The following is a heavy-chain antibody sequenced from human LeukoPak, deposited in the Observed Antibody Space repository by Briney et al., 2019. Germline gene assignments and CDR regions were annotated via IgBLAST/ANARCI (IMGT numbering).Heavy chain of an antibody. Sequence: ASVKVSCKASGYTFTGYYMHWVGQAPGQGREWMGRINPNSGGTNYAQKFQGSVTMTRDTSIRTAYMELSRLRSDDTAVYYCATGTYYYDSSGYYPDYFDYWGQGTLVTVSS. CDR2: INPNSGGT. CDR3: ATGTYYYDSSGYYPDYFDY. D-gene: IGHD3-22*01. J-gene: IGHJ4*02. CDR1: GYTFTGYY. V-gene: IGHV1-2*06.